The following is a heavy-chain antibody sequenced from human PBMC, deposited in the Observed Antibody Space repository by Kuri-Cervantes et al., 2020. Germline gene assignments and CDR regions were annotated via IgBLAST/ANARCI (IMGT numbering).Heavy chain of an antibody. Sequence: SLKISCAASGFTFDDYAMHWVRQVPGKGLEWVSGINWNSDNIGYADSVKGRFTISRDNAKNSLYLQMNSLRAEDTAVYYCARDVYGDYEYFQHWGQGTLVTVSS. CDR3: ARDVYGDYEYFQH. CDR2: INWNSDNI. V-gene: IGHV3-9*01. CDR1: GFTFDDYA. D-gene: IGHD4-17*01. J-gene: IGHJ1*01.